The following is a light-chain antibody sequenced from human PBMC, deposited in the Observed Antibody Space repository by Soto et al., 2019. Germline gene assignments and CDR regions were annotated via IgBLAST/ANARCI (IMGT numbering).Light chain of an antibody. CDR2: LND. Sequence: QSVLTQPPSASGTPGQSVTISCSGGSSNIGDNPVNWYRHLPGAAPTLLIYLNDQRPSGVPDRFSGSKSGTSASLVISGLQPGDEADYYCAAWDYSLNALFGTGTKVTVL. V-gene: IGLV1-44*01. CDR1: SSNIGDNP. CDR3: AAWDYSLNAL. J-gene: IGLJ1*01.